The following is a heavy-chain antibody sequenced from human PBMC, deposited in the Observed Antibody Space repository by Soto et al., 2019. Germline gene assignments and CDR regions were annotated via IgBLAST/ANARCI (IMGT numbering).Heavy chain of an antibody. D-gene: IGHD1-26*01. Sequence: QVQLVESGGGLVKPGGSLRLSCAASGFTFSDYYMSWIRQAPGKGLEWLSYISISGGTIYYADSVKGRFSISRDNAKNSLYLQLSSLRAEATAVYFCARERERVFDSWGQGTLVNVSS. CDR2: ISISGGTI. CDR3: ARERERVFDS. J-gene: IGHJ4*02. CDR1: GFTFSDYY. V-gene: IGHV3-11*01.